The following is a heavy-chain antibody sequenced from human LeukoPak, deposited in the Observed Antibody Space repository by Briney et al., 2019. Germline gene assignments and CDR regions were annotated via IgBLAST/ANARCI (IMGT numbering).Heavy chain of an antibody. Sequence: ASVKVSCKASGYTFTSYAMHWVRQAPGQRLEWMGWINAGNGNTKYSQKFQGRVTITRDTSASTAYMELSSLRSEDTAVYYCARGSITMIVVVDWGQGTLVTVSS. CDR2: INAGNGNT. CDR3: ARGSITMIVVVD. CDR1: GYTFTSYA. J-gene: IGHJ4*02. D-gene: IGHD3-22*01. V-gene: IGHV1-3*01.